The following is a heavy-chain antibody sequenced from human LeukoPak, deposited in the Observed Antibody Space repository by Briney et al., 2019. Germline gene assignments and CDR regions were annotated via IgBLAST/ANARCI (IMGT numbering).Heavy chain of an antibody. V-gene: IGHV3-9*01. CDR1: GFTFDDYA. J-gene: IGHJ6*03. D-gene: IGHD6-13*01. Sequence: GRSLRLSCAASGFTFDDYAMHWVRQAPGKGLEWVSGISWNSGSIGYADSVKGRFTISRDNAKNSLYLQMNSLRAEDTALYYCAKDNSLYYYYYMDVWGKGTTVTVSS. CDR2: ISWNSGSI. CDR3: AKDNSLYYYYYMDV.